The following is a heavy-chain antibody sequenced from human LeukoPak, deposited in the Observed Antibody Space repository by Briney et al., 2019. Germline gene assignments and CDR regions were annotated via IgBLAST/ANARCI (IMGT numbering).Heavy chain of an antibody. J-gene: IGHJ6*02. CDR3: ARGRFYYGMDV. D-gene: IGHD4-17*01. Sequence: GGSLRLSFAASGFTFSSYAMHWVRQAPGKGLGGVAVISYDGSNKYYADSVKGRFTISRDNSKNTLYLQMNSLRAEDTAVYYCARGRFYYGMDVWGQGTTVTVSS. CDR1: GFTFSSYA. V-gene: IGHV3-30-3*01. CDR2: ISYDGSNK.